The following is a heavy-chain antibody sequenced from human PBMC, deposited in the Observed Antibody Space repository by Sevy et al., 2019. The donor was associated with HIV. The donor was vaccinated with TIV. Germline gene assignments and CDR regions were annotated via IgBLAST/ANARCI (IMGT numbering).Heavy chain of an antibody. CDR3: ATTKDYYDNSGYPFDY. Sequence: ASVKVSCKVSGYTLTQLSMHWVRQAPGKGLEWMGTFDPEDDETIYAQKFQGRVTMTEDKSTDTAYMELSSLRSEDTAMFYCATTKDYYDNSGYPFDYWGQGTLVTVSS. V-gene: IGHV1-24*01. D-gene: IGHD3-22*01. J-gene: IGHJ4*02. CDR1: GYTLTQLS. CDR2: FDPEDDET.